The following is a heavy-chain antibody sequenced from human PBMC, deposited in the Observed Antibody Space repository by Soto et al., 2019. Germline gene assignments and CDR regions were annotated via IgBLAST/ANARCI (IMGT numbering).Heavy chain of an antibody. D-gene: IGHD3-3*01. CDR2: INHRCIT. CDR3: ARGRLEWLLLGYGPDV. V-gene: IGHV4-34*01. J-gene: IGHJ6*02. Sequence: SETLSLTCAVYGGSFSDFLGTRARRAPGKGLEWIGEINHRCITYYNPSRKSRLNISVDTSKNQFTLKLRSVTAADTAMYYCARGRLEWLLLGYGPDVWGQGTTVTVSS. CDR1: GGSFSDFL.